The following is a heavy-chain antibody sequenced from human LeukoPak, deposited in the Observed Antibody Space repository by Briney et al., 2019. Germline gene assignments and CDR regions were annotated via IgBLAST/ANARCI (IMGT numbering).Heavy chain of an antibody. CDR1: GFTFSSYS. V-gene: IGHV3-48*02. CDR3: ASSGSYRFDY. D-gene: IGHD1-26*01. Sequence: GGSLRLSCKASGFTFSSYSMNRVRQAPGKGLEWFSHITASGTAMFYADSVKGRFTISRDNAKNSLYLQMNSLRDEDTAVYYCASSGSYRFDYWGQGTLVTVSS. CDR2: ITASGTAM. J-gene: IGHJ4*02.